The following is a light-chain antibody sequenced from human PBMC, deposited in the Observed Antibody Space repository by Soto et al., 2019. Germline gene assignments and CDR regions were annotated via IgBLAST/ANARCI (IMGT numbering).Light chain of an antibody. CDR2: HVT. CDR1: SSDLGHYDY. J-gene: IGLJ1*01. V-gene: IGLV2-14*03. Sequence: QSVLTQPASVSGSPGQSITISCTATSSDLGHYDYVSWYQQHPGKAPKLMIYHVTYRPSGVSNRYSGSKSGNSASLTISGLQADDEADYYCCSRTTSHTYVFGSGTKVTVL. CDR3: CSRTTSHTYV.